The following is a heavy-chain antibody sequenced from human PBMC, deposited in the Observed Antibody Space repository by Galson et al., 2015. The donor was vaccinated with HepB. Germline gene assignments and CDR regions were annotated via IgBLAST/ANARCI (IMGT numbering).Heavy chain of an antibody. Sequence: SVKVSCKASGYTFATYYITWVRQAPGQGLEWMGWISAYNGNTNYAQKFQGRVTMTTETSTSTAYLELRSLRSDDTAVYYCARGSYDLWSGYYSGGPENWFDPWGQGTLVTVSS. CDR1: GYTFATYY. CDR3: ARGSYDLWSGYYSGGPENWFDP. D-gene: IGHD3-3*01. J-gene: IGHJ5*02. CDR2: ISAYNGNT. V-gene: IGHV1-18*01.